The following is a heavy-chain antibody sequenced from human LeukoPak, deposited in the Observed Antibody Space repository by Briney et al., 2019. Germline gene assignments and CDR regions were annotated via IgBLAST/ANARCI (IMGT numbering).Heavy chain of an antibody. J-gene: IGHJ4*02. CDR3: AQTRGDYDSSGYYLDY. Sequence: SVKVSCKASGGTFSSYAISWERQAPGQGLEWMGGIIPIFGTANYAQEFQGRVTITADESTSTAYMELSSLRSEDTAVYYCAQTRGDYDSSGYYLDYWGQGTLVTVSS. D-gene: IGHD3-22*01. V-gene: IGHV1-69*13. CDR2: IIPIFGTA. CDR1: GGTFSSYA.